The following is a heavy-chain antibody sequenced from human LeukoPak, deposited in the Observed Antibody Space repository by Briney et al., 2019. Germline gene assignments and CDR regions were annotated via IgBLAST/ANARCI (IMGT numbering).Heavy chain of an antibody. D-gene: IGHD6-19*01. CDR3: ARRLQGGSGSYYFDY. J-gene: IGHJ4*02. V-gene: IGHV3-74*01. CDR2: ISIDGSST. CDR1: GFTFGSHW. Sequence: GGSLRLSCAASGFTFGSHWMHWVRQAPGKGLVWVSRISIDGSSTNYADSVKGRFTISRDNAKNTLYLQMNSLRAEDTAAYYCARRLQGGSGSYYFDYWGQGTLVTVSS.